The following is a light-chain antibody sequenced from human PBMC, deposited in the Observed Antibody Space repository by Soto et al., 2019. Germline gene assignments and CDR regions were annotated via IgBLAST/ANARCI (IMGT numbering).Light chain of an antibody. Sequence: QAVVTQPPSASGSPGQSVTISCTGTSSDVGGYNYVSWYQQHPGKAPKLMIYEVSKRPSGVPDRFSGSKSGNTASLTVSGLQAEDEADYYCSSYASSNNFVFGGGTKLTVL. CDR2: EVS. V-gene: IGLV2-8*01. CDR3: SSYASSNNFV. CDR1: SSDVGGYNY. J-gene: IGLJ2*01.